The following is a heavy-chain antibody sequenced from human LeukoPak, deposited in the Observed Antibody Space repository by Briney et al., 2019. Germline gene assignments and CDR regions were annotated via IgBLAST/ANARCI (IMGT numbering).Heavy chain of an antibody. CDR2: ISTDGYTT. Sequence: SGGSLRLSCAASGFAFSAYKMHWVRQAPRKGLVWVSRISTDGYTTDYADFVQGRFTAPRDNTKNTWSLEMNSLRAEDTAVYYCVVGGSPGYWGQGTLVTASS. D-gene: IGHD2-15*01. V-gene: IGHV3-74*01. CDR3: VVGGSPGY. J-gene: IGHJ4*02. CDR1: GFAFSAYK.